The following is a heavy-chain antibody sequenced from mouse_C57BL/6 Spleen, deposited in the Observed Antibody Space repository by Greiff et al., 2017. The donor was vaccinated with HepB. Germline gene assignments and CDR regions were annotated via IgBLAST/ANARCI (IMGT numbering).Heavy chain of an antibody. CDR3: ARRIYYGSTDYFDY. J-gene: IGHJ2*01. V-gene: IGHV1-50*01. CDR2: IDPSDSYT. CDR1: GYTFTSYW. Sequence: QVQLQQPGAELVKPGASVKLSCKASGYTFTSYWMQWVKQRPGQGLEWIGEIDPSDSYTNYNQKFKGKATLTVDTSSSTAYMQLSSLTYEDSAVYYCARRIYYGSTDYFDYWGQGTTLTVSS. D-gene: IGHD1-1*01.